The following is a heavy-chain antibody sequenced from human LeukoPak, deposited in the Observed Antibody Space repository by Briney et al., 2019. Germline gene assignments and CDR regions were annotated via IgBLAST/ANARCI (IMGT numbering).Heavy chain of an antibody. CDR1: GGSISSYY. CDR3: AGGPYYYDSSGYYPI. D-gene: IGHD3-22*01. CDR2: IYYTGST. Sequence: SETLSLTCSVSGGSISSYYWSWIRQPPGKGLEWIGYIYYTGSTSYNPSLKSRVTISVDTSKNQISLKLSSVTAADTAVYYCAGGPYYYDSSGYYPIWGQGTLVTVSS. J-gene: IGHJ4*02. V-gene: IGHV4-59*04.